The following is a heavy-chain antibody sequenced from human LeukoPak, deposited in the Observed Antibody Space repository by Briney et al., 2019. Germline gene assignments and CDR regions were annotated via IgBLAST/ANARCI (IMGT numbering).Heavy chain of an antibody. D-gene: IGHD1-7*01. CDR1: GFTFDDYA. J-gene: IGHJ4*02. CDR3: ARLSHRYNWNSGNFDY. CDR2: MNWNGAST. Sequence: PGGSLRLSCAASGFTFDDYAMSWVRQAPGKGLEWVSGMNWNGASTGYADSVKGRFTISRDNAKNSLYLQMNSLRAEDTAFYYCARLSHRYNWNSGNFDYWGQGTLVTVSS. V-gene: IGHV3-20*04.